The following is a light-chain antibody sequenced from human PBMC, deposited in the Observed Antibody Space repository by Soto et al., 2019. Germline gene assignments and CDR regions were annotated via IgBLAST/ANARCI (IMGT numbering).Light chain of an antibody. Sequence: EIMMTQSPATLSVSPGGSATLSCRASQSVRTHLAWYQQKPGQAPRLLIHGASTRATGIPDRFRGSGSGTEFTLTITSLQSEDFGVYYCQQYSNWPPYTFGQGTKVDIK. V-gene: IGKV3-15*01. J-gene: IGKJ2*01. CDR3: QQYSNWPPYT. CDR1: QSVRTH. CDR2: GAS.